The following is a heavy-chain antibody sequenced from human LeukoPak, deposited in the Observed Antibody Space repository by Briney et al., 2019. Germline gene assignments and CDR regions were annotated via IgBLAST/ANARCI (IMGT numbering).Heavy chain of an antibody. D-gene: IGHD6-13*01. V-gene: IGHV1-46*01. CDR1: GYTFTSYY. CDR3: ATDVGSSSWYFDY. CDR2: INPSGGST. Sequence: ASVKVSCXASGYTFTSYYMYWVRLAPGQGLEWMGMINPSGGSTTYAQKFQGRVTMTRDTSTSTVYMELSSLRSEDTAVYYCATDVGSSSWYFDYWGQGTLVTVSS. J-gene: IGHJ4*02.